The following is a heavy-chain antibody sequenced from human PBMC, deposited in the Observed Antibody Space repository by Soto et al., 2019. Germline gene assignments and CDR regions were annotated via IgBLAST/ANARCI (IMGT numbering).Heavy chain of an antibody. V-gene: IGHV3-30-3*01. CDR3: ARDITMVRGPNRQAGRFDAFDI. Sequence: QVQLVESGGGVVQPGRSLRLSCAASGFTFSRYAMHWVRQAPGKGLEWVAVISYDGSNKYYADSGKGRFTISRDNSKNTLDLQMNSLRAEDTAVYYCARDITMVRGPNRQAGRFDAFDIWGQGTMVTVSS. D-gene: IGHD3-10*01. J-gene: IGHJ3*02. CDR1: GFTFSRYA. CDR2: ISYDGSNK.